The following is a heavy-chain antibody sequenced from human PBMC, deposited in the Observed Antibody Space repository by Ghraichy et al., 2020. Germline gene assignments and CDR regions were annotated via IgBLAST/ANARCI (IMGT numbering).Heavy chain of an antibody. D-gene: IGHD2-2*01. CDR1: TDSLSDYY. CDR2: IYYNGGS. CDR3: ARGPRANAWLDS. J-gene: IGHJ4*02. V-gene: IGHV4-59*01. Sequence: SETLSLTCPVSTDSLSDYYWSWIRQSPGKGLNWIGYIYYNGGSNYSPSLKSRVTISIDTSKNHLSLKLASVTAADTAIYYCARGPRANAWLDSWGQGTLVTVSS.